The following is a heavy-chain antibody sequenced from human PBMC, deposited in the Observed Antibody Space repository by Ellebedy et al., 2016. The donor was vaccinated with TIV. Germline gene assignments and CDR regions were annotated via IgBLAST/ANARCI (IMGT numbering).Heavy chain of an antibody. J-gene: IGHJ4*02. CDR3: VKKRGDY. V-gene: IGHV3-23*01. Sequence: GESLKISCAASGFTFSSYAMSWVRQAPGKGLEWVSAISGSGNNTYYADSVRGRFTISRDNSKNTLYLQVNSLRAEDTAVYYCVKKRGDYWGPGTLSPSPQ. CDR2: ISGSGNNT. D-gene: IGHD3-10*01. CDR1: GFTFSSYA.